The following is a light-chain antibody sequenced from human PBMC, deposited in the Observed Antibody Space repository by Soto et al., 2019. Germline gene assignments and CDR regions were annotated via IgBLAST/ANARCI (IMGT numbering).Light chain of an antibody. J-gene: IGKJ3*01. V-gene: IGKV3-15*01. CDR3: QQYNDWPPRFT. CDR1: QRVGPN. CDR2: GAS. Sequence: EIVMTQSPATLSVSPGERVTLSCRASQRVGPNLAWYQQKPGQSPSHLIYGASTRAAGIPGRFSGSGSGTDFTLTIISLQSEDCAVYYCQQYNDWPPRFTFGPGTKVDIK.